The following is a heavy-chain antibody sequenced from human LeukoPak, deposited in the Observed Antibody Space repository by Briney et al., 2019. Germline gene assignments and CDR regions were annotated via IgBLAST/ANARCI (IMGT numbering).Heavy chain of an antibody. CDR1: GGSISSYY. V-gene: IGHV4-59*12. CDR2: IYYSGST. J-gene: IGHJ4*02. Sequence: SETLSLTCTVSGGSISSYYWSWIRQPPGKGLEWIGYIYYSGSTNYNPSLKSRVTTSVDTSKNHFSLKPSSVTDPHTAVYYCARVVSGPGRRFFDYWGQGTLVTVSS. CDR3: ARVVSGPGRRFFDY. D-gene: IGHD5/OR15-5a*01.